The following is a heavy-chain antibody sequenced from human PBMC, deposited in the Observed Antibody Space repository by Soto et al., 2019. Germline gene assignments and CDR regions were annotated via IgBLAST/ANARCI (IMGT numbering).Heavy chain of an antibody. Sequence: EVQLVESGGGLVQPGGSLRLSCAASGFTFSSYEMNWVRQAPGKGLEWVSYISSSGSTIYYADSVKGRFTISRDNAKNSLYLQMNSLRAEDTAVYYCARDDVSYNVGLSDIWGQGTMVTVSS. D-gene: IGHD1-26*01. J-gene: IGHJ3*02. CDR3: ARDDVSYNVGLSDI. V-gene: IGHV3-48*03. CDR1: GFTFSSYE. CDR2: ISSSGSTI.